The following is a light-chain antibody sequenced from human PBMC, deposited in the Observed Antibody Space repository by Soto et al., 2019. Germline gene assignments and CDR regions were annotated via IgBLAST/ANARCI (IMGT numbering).Light chain of an antibody. CDR3: QSSDSSLSVV. J-gene: IGLJ2*01. V-gene: IGLV1-40*01. CDR2: GNS. CDR1: SSNIGAGYD. Sequence: QSVLTQPPSVSGAPGQRVTISCTGSSSNIGAGYDVHWYQQLPGTAPKLLIYGNSNRPSGVPDRSSGSKSGTSASLAITGLQAEDEADYYCQSSDSSLSVVFGGGTKLTVL.